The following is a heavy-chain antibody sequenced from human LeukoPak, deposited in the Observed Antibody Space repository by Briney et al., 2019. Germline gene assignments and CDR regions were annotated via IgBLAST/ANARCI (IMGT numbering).Heavy chain of an antibody. CDR3: AAAGLYYYYGMDV. CDR1: GFTFSSYA. J-gene: IGHJ6*02. CDR2: ISGSGGST. V-gene: IGHV3-23*01. Sequence: GGSLRLSCAASGFTFSSYAMSWVRQAPGKGLEWVSAISGSGGSTYYADSVKGRFTISRDNSKNTLYLQMNSLRAEDTAVYYCAAAGLYYYYGMDVWGQGTTVTVSS. D-gene: IGHD6-13*01.